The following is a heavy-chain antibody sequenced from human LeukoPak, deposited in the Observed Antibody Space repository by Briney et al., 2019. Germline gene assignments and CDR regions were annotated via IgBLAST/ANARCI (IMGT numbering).Heavy chain of an antibody. J-gene: IGHJ2*01. D-gene: IGHD4-11*01. CDR1: GFTFSGFS. CDR3: ARAVSNYYFWYFDL. V-gene: IGHV3-48*01. CDR2: ISSSTDPT. Sequence: GGSLRLSCAASGFTFSGFSMNWVRLAPGKGLELVSYISSSTDPTYYADSVKGRFTISRDNAKSSLYLQMNSLRAEDTAVYYCARAVSNYYFWYFDLWGRGTLVTVSS.